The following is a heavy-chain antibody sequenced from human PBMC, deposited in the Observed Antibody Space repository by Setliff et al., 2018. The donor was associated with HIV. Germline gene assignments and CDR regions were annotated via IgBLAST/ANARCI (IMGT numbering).Heavy chain of an antibody. CDR2: IDPGNGNT. V-gene: IGHV1-3*03. CDR1: GYTFTSYV. Sequence: GASVKVSCKASGYTFTSYVMHWVRQAPGRRLEWMGWIDPGNGNTKYSQELQGRVTITRDTSASTTYVELSSLRSEDMGVYYCAREGAFYGLDLDYWGQGTPVTVSS. J-gene: IGHJ4*02. CDR3: AREGAFYGLDLDY. D-gene: IGHD3-3*02.